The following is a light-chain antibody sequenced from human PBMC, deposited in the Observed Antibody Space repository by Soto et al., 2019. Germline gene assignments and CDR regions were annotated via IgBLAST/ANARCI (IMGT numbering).Light chain of an antibody. V-gene: IGLV2-23*02. CDR1: SSDVGSYNL. CDR2: EVS. CDR3: CSYAGSSTLV. J-gene: IGLJ2*01. Sequence: QSALTQPASVSGSPGQSITISCTGTSSDVGSYNLVSWYQQHPGKAPKLMIYEVSKRPSGVSNRFSGSKSRNTASLTISGLQAEDEADYYCCSYAGSSTLVFGGGTKVTVL.